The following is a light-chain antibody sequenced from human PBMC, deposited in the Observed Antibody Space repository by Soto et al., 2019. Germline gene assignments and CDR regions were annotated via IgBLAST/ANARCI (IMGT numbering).Light chain of an antibody. V-gene: IGKV3-15*01. CDR3: QQYNNWPPLT. CDR1: QSVSSN. J-gene: IGKJ4*01. CDR2: GAS. Sequence: EIVMTQSPATLSVSPGERATLSCRASQSVSSNLALYQQKPGQAPRLLIYGASTRATGIPARFSGSGSGTEFTLTISSLQSEDFAFYYCQQYNNWPPLTFGGGTKVEIK.